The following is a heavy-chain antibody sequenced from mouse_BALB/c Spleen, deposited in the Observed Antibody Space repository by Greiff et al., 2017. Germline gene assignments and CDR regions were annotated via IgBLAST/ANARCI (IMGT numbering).Heavy chain of an antibody. V-gene: IGHV1-87*01. Sequence: QVQLQQSGAELARPGASVKLSCKASGYTFTSYWMQWVKQRPGQGLEWIGAIYPGDGDTRYTQKFKGKATLTADKSSSTAYMQLSSLASEDSAVYYCARGGVPHWYFDVWGAGTTVTVSS. CDR3: ARGGVPHWYFDV. CDR2: IYPGDGDT. J-gene: IGHJ1*01. CDR1: GYTFTSYW.